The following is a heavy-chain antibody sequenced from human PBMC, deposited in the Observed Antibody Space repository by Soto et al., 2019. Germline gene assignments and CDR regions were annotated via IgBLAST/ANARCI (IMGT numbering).Heavy chain of an antibody. CDR2: IKQDGSEK. CDR3: ARQAEYAAATPKYYYYGMDV. D-gene: IGHD6-13*01. V-gene: IGHV3-7*05. J-gene: IGHJ6*02. CDR1: GFTFISYW. Sequence: EVQLVESGGGLVQPGGSLRLSCAASGFTFISYWMSWVRQAPGKGLEWVANIKQDGSEKYYVDSVKGRFTISRDNAKNSLYLQMNSLRAEDTAVYYCARQAEYAAATPKYYYYGMDVWGQGTTVTVSS.